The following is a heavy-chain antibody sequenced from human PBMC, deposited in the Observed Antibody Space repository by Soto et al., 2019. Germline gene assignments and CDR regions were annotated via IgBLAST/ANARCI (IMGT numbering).Heavy chain of an antibody. CDR1: GFTFSSYA. CDR3: AKGYRRHYSSSENWFDP. Sequence: GGSLRLSCAASGFTFSSYAMSWVRQAPGKGLEWVSVISGSGATTFYADSVKGRFTISRDNSKNTLYLQMNSLRAEDTAVYYCAKGYRRHYSSSENWFDPWGQGTLVTVSS. CDR2: ISGSGATT. D-gene: IGHD6-6*01. J-gene: IGHJ5*02. V-gene: IGHV3-23*01.